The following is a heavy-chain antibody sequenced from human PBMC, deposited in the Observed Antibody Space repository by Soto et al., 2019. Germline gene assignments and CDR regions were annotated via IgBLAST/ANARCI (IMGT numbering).Heavy chain of an antibody. D-gene: IGHD3-10*01. V-gene: IGHV1-69*02. CDR3: ATSFGSGSRAFDY. Sequence: QVQLVQSGAEVKKPGSSVKVSCKASGDTFNFYTINWVRQAPGLGLEWMGRFNPILSFSNSALKFQGRVTLTAAKSTITAYMVLSSLRSEDTAIYSCATSFGSGSRAFDYWGQGALVTVSS. CDR1: GDTFNFYT. J-gene: IGHJ4*02. CDR2: FNPILSFS.